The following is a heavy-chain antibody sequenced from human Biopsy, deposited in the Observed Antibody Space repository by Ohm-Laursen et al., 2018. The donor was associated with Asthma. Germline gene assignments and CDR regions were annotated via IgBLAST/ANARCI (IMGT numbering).Heavy chain of an antibody. Sequence: GSLRLSCAASGFTFSSYSMNWVRQAPGKGLEWVSYISSSSSTIYYAGSVKGRFTISRDNAKNLLFLQMNSLRAEDTAVYYCARTFHFWSPYHAEHYQLWGQGTLVTVSS. CDR1: GFTFSSYS. CDR3: ARTFHFWSPYHAEHYQL. J-gene: IGHJ1*01. V-gene: IGHV3-48*04. D-gene: IGHD3-3*01. CDR2: ISSSSSTI.